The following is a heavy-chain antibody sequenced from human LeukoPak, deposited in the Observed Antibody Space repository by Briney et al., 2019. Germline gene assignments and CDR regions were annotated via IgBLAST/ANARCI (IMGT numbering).Heavy chain of an antibody. V-gene: IGHV1-18*01. Sequence: ASVKVSCKASGYTFTSYGISWVRQAPGQGLEWMGWISAYNGNTNYAQKLQGRVTMTTDTSTSTAYMELRSLRSDDTAVYYCARAELLWFGEPNTAPGYWGQGTLVTVSS. J-gene: IGHJ4*02. CDR3: ARAELLWFGEPNTAPGY. CDR1: GYTFTSYG. CDR2: ISAYNGNT. D-gene: IGHD3-10*01.